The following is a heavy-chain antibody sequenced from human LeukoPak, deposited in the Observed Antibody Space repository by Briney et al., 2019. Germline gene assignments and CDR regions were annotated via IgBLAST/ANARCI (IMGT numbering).Heavy chain of an antibody. CDR1: GGSISSNSYY. J-gene: IGHJ4*02. D-gene: IGHD3-3*01. CDR2: IYYSGST. V-gene: IGHV4-39*01. Sequence: PSETLSLTCTVSGGSISSNSYYWGWIRQPPEKGLEWIGSIYYSGSTYYNPYLKSRVTISVDTSKNQFSLKLSSVTAADTSVYYCARLLEWLSPLDYWGQGTLVTVSS. CDR3: ARLLEWLSPLDY.